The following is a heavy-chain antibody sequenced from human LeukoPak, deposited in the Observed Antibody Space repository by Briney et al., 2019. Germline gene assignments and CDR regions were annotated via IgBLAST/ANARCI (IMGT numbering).Heavy chain of an antibody. V-gene: IGHV4-39*07. Sequence: SETLSLTCTVSGGSISSSSYYWGWIRQPPGTGLEWIGSIYYSGSTYYNPSLKSRVTISVDTSKNQFSLKLSSVTAADTAVYYCARGTPDYGDYLNWFDPWGQGTLVTVSS. J-gene: IGHJ5*02. D-gene: IGHD4-17*01. CDR2: IYYSGST. CDR1: GGSISSSSYY. CDR3: ARGTPDYGDYLNWFDP.